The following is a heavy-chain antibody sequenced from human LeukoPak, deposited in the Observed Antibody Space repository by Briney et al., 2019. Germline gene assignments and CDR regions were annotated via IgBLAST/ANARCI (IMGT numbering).Heavy chain of an antibody. J-gene: IGHJ3*02. CDR1: GFTFSSYG. V-gene: IGHV3-30*02. CDR2: IRYDGSNK. CDR3: AKDRDDILTGYYYDAFDI. Sequence: PGGSLRLSCAASGFTFSSYGMHWVRQAPGKGLEWVAFIRYDGSNKYYADSVKGRFTISRDNSKNTLYLQMNSLRAEDTAVYYCAKDRDDILTGYYYDAFDIWGQGTMVTVSS. D-gene: IGHD3-9*01.